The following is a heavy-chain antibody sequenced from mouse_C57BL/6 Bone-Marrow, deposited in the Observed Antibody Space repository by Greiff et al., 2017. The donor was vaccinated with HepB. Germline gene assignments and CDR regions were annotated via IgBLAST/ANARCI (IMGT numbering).Heavy chain of an antibody. D-gene: IGHD3-2*02. CDR2: IDPNSGGT. Sequence: VHLVESGAELVKPGASVKLSCKASGYTFTSYWMHWVKQRPGRGLEWIGRIDPNSGGTKYNEKFKSKATLTVDKPSSTAYMQLSSLTSEDSAVYYCARRERSGYVSWFAYWGQGTRVTVSA. CDR1: GYTFTSYW. V-gene: IGHV1-72*01. CDR3: ARRERSGYVSWFAY. J-gene: IGHJ3*01.